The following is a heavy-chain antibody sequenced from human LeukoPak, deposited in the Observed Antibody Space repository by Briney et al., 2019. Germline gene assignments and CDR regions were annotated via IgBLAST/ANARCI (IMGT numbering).Heavy chain of an antibody. J-gene: IGHJ4*02. CDR3: ARGRAAAD. D-gene: IGHD2-15*01. Sequence: ASVKVSCKASGYTFTYNDVNWVRQAPGQGLEWMGWMNPGTGDTDYAPRFQGRLAMTADTSIKTAYMELSGLTSDDTAVYYCARGRAAADWGQGTLVTVSS. CDR2: MNPGTGDT. CDR1: GYTFTYND. V-gene: IGHV1-8*01.